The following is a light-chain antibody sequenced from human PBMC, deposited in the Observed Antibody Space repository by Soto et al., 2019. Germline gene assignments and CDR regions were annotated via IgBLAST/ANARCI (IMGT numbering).Light chain of an antibody. J-gene: IGKJ3*01. Sequence: EIVLTQSPGTLSLSPGERATLSCRASQSVSSNYLAWHQHKPGQAPRLLIYGASSRATGIPDRFSGSGSGTDFTLTISRLEPEDFALYYCQKYGSSFTFGPGTKVDIK. V-gene: IGKV3-20*01. CDR3: QKYGSSFT. CDR1: QSVSSNY. CDR2: GAS.